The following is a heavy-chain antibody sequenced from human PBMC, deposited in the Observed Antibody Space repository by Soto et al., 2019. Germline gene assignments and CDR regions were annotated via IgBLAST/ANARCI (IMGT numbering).Heavy chain of an antibody. D-gene: IGHD3-22*01. CDR3: ARDLYYYDTSGYFVYYYYGMDV. V-gene: IGHV3-30-3*01. CDR1: GFTFSSYA. CDR2: ISYDGSNK. Sequence: GGSLRLSCAASGFTFSSYAMHWVRQAPGKGLEWMALISYDGSNKYYADSVKGRFTISRDNSKNTLYLQMNSLRTEDTAVYYCARDLYYYDTSGYFVYYYYGMDVWGQGTTVTVS. J-gene: IGHJ6*02.